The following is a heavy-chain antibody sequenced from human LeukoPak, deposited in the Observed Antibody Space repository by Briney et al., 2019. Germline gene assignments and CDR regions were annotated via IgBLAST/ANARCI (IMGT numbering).Heavy chain of an antibody. CDR2: INTDGTTT. CDR1: GFTFDDYA. D-gene: IGHD3-10*01. Sequence: GGSLRLSCAASGFTFDDYAMHWVRQAPGKGLEWVSRINTDGTTTSYADSVKGRFTISRDNAKNTVYLQMNSLRAEDTALYYCAKDSFGELLEVSFDYWGQGTLVTVSS. CDR3: AKDSFGELLEVSFDY. V-gene: IGHV3-9*01. J-gene: IGHJ4*02.